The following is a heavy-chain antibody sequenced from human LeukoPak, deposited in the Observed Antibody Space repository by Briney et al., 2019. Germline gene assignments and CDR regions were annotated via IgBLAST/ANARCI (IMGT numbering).Heavy chain of an antibody. Sequence: PGGSLRLSCAASGFTFSSYGMHWVRQAPGKGLEWVAFIRYDGSNKYYADSVKGRFTISRDNSKNTLYLQMNSLRAEDTAVYYCAKDGSGSYSYYYYMDVWGKGTTVTVSS. V-gene: IGHV3-30*02. CDR3: AKDGSGSYSYYYYMDV. CDR2: IRYDGSNK. D-gene: IGHD3-10*01. CDR1: GFTFSSYG. J-gene: IGHJ6*03.